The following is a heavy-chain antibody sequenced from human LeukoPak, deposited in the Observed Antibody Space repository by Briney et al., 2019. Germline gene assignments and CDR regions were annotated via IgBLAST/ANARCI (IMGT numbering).Heavy chain of an antibody. J-gene: IGHJ6*02. Sequence: VASVKVSCKASGGTFSSYAISWVRQAPGQGVEWMGGIVPIFGTANYAREFQGRVTITADESTSTAYMELSSLRSEDTAVYYCARENSGYDPLDHYDYGMDVWGQGTTVTVSS. CDR1: GGTFSSYA. CDR2: IVPIFGTA. CDR3: ARENSGYDPLDHYDYGMDV. V-gene: IGHV1-69*13. D-gene: IGHD5-12*01.